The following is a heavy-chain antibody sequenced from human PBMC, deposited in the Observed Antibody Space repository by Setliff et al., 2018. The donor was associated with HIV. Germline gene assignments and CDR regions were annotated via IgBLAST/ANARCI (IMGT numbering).Heavy chain of an antibody. V-gene: IGHV3-21*04. J-gene: IGHJ6*02. CDR2: ISSSSRYI. Sequence: GGSLRLSCAASGFTFSIYTMSWVRQAPGKGLEWVSSISSSSRYIYYTDSLRGRFTVSRDTSKNTLYLQMTRLSAEDTAVYYCARDLDPYFAMAVWGQGTTVTVSS. CDR1: GFTFSIYT. CDR3: ARDLDPYFAMAV.